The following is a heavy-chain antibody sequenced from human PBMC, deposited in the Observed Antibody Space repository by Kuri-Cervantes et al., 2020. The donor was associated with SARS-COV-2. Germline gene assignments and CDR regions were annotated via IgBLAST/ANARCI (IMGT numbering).Heavy chain of an antibody. CDR2: ISSSSSYI. CDR3: AKSGYSSSSYYYYYGMDV. D-gene: IGHD6-6*01. Sequence: GESLKISCAAPGFTFSSYSMNWVRQAPGKGLEWVSSISSSSSYIYYADSVKGRFTISRDNSKNTLYLQMNSLRAEDTAVYYCAKSGYSSSSYYYYYGMDVWGQGTTVTVSS. V-gene: IGHV3-21*04. CDR1: GFTFSSYS. J-gene: IGHJ6*02.